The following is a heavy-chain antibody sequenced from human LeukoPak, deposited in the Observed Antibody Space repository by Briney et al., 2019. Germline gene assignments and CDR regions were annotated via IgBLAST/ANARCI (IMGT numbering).Heavy chain of an antibody. Sequence: ASVKVSCKASGYTFTGYYMHWVRQAPGQGLEWMGWINPNSGGTNYAQKFQGRVTMTRDTSISTAYMELSRLRSDDTAVYYCARDRANWGLLVTLDPWGQGTLVTVSS. CDR2: INPNSGGT. J-gene: IGHJ5*02. V-gene: IGHV1-2*02. CDR1: GYTFTGYY. D-gene: IGHD7-27*01. CDR3: ARDRANWGLLVTLDP.